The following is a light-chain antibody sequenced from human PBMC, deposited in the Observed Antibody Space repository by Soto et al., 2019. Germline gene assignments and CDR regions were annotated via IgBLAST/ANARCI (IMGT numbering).Light chain of an antibody. CDR1: SSNIGRNT. CDR3: AAWDDSLNGHVV. CDR2: SIS. V-gene: IGLV1-44*01. J-gene: IGLJ2*01. Sequence: QPVLTQPPSASGTPGQRVTISCSGSSSNIGRNTVNWYQQLPGTAPKLLIYSISQRPSGVPDRFSGSKSGTSASLAISGLQSEDEADYYCAAWDDSLNGHVVFGGGTKLTVL.